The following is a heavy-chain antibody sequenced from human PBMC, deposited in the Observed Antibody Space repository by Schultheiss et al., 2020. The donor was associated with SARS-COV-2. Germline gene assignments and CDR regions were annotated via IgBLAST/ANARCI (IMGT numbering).Heavy chain of an antibody. CDR3: ARRPPPRITIFGVVTYYGMDV. Sequence: SQTLSLTCTVSGGSISSSSYYWSWIRQPPGKGLEWIGYIYYSGSTNYNPSLKSRVTISVDTSKNQFSLKLSSVTAADTAVYYCARRPPPRITIFGVVTYYGMDVWGQGTTVTVSS. D-gene: IGHD3-3*01. J-gene: IGHJ6*02. CDR2: IYYSGST. CDR1: GGSISSSSYY. V-gene: IGHV4-61*05.